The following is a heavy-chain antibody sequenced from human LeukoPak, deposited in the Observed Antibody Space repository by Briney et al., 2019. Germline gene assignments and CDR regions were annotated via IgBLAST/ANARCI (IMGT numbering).Heavy chain of an antibody. CDR2: ISGYNGNT. J-gene: IGHJ5*02. CDR1: GYTFSSLG. CDR3: ARADSWELLRAWFDP. V-gene: IGHV1-18*01. Sequence: ASVKVSCKASGYTFSSLGISWVRQAPGQGLEWMGWISGYNGNTKYAEKFQGRVTLTTDTSTDTVYMEVRSLTSDDTAVYYCARADSWELLRAWFDPWGQGTLVTVSS. D-gene: IGHD1-26*01.